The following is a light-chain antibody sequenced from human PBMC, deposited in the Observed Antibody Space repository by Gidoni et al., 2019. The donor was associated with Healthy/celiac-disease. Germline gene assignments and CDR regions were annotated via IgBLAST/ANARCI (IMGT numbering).Light chain of an antibody. CDR2: DAS. V-gene: IGKV3-11*01. CDR3: QQRSNWHT. CDR1: QSVSSY. Sequence: IVLTQSPATLSLSLGERATLSCRASQSVSSYLAWYQQKPGQATRLLIYDASNRATGIPARFSGSGSGTDFTLTISSLEPEDFAVYYCQQRSNWHTFXXXTKLEIK. J-gene: IGKJ2*01.